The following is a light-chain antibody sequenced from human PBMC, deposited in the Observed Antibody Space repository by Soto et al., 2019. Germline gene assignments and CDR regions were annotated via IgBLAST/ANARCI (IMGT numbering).Light chain of an antibody. J-gene: IGKJ4*01. V-gene: IGKV3-15*01. Sequence: TVVTQSPVTLSVSPGERATLSCRASQSVRDNLAWYQQKPGQPPRLLIYGTSTRATGIPARFSGSGSGTEFTLTISSLQSEDFAVYYCQQYNNWPLTFGGGTKVDIK. CDR1: QSVRDN. CDR2: GTS. CDR3: QQYNNWPLT.